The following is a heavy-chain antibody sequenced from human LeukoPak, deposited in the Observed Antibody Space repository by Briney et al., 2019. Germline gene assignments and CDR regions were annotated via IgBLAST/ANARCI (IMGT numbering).Heavy chain of an antibody. D-gene: IGHD3-22*01. CDR2: INHSGST. V-gene: IGHV4-34*01. J-gene: IGHJ4*02. CDR1: GGSFSGYY. CDR3: ARSNADYYDSSGYYRY. Sequence: SETLSLTCAVYGGSFSGYYWSWIRQPPGKGLEWIGEINHSGSTNYNPSLKSRVTISVDTSKNQFSLKLSSVTAADTAVYYCARSNADYYDSSGYYRYWGQGTLVTVSS.